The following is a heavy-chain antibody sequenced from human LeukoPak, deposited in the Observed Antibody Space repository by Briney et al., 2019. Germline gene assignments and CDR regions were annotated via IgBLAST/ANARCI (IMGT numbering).Heavy chain of an antibody. CDR3: ASGDYYDSSGYYFPFDY. CDR1: GFTFGSYS. Sequence: GSPRLSCAASGFTFGSYSINWVRPAPGKGLEWGSSICSSSSYIYYADSVKGRFTISRDNAKNSLYLQMNSLRAEDTAVYYCASGDYYDSSGYYFPFDYWGQGTLVTVSS. J-gene: IGHJ4*02. V-gene: IGHV3-21*01. CDR2: ICSSSSYI. D-gene: IGHD3-22*01.